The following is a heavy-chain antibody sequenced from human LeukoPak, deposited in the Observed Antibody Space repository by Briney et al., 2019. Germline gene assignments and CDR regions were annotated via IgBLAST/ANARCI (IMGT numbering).Heavy chain of an antibody. D-gene: IGHD3-10*02. J-gene: IGHJ4*02. CDR3: ARSSLFGQLSADY. V-gene: IGHV1-2*02. CDR2: INPNSGDT. CDR1: GYTFTGYY. Sequence: ASVKVSCKASGYTFTGYYMHWVRQAPGQGLEWVGWINPNSGDTNYAQKFQGRVTMTRDTSISTAYMELSRLRSDDTAVYYCARSSLFGQLSADYWGQGTLVTVSS.